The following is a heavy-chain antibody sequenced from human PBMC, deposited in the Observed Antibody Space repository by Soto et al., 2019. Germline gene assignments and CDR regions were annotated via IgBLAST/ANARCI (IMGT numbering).Heavy chain of an antibody. Sequence: QVQLQESGPGLVKPSQTLSLTCTVSGGSISSGGYYWSWIRQHPGKGLEWIGYIYYSGSTYYNPSLKSRVTISVDTSKNQCSLKLSYVTAADTAVYYCARGLYYYDSSGYYPPEYYFDYWGQGTLVTVSS. D-gene: IGHD3-22*01. J-gene: IGHJ4*02. CDR2: IYYSGST. CDR1: GGSISSGGYY. CDR3: ARGLYYYDSSGYYPPEYYFDY. V-gene: IGHV4-31*03.